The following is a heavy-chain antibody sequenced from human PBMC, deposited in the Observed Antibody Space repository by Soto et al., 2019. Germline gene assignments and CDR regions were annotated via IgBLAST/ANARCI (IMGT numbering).Heavy chain of an antibody. J-gene: IGHJ6*02. Sequence: SVKVSCKASGGSLSNYGISWVRQAPGQGLEWMGGIIPVFGTANYAQKFQGRVTITADESTSIVYMDVTSLRSEDTAVYYCARGYATKISVTNYFAMDLWGQGTTVTVSS. CDR1: GGSLSNYG. D-gene: IGHD3-16*01. CDR3: ARGYATKISVTNYFAMDL. CDR2: IIPVFGTA. V-gene: IGHV1-69*13.